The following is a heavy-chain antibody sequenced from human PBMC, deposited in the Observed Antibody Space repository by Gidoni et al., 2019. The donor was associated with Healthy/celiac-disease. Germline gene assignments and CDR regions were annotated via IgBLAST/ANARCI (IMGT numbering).Heavy chain of an antibody. D-gene: IGHD6-13*01. CDR3: ASPYSRDSWGG. CDR2: IYYSGST. CDR1: GGSISSSSYS. Sequence: QLQLQESSPGLVKPSEPLSLTCTVAGGSISSSSYSWGWIRQPPGKGLEWIGSIYYSGSTYANPSLKSRVTISVDTSKNQFSLKLSSVTAADTAVYYCASPYSRDSWGGWGQGTMVTVSS. V-gene: IGHV4-39*01. J-gene: IGHJ3*01.